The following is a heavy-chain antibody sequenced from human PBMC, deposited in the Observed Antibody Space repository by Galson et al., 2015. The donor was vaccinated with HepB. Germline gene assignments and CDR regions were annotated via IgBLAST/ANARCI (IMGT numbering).Heavy chain of an antibody. D-gene: IGHD3/OR15-3a*01. CDR2: MNGDGTIT. V-gene: IGHV3-74*03. Sequence: SLRLSCAASGFNFSPYWMHWVRQDPTKGLVSVSRMNGDGTITAYADSVRGRFTISRDNAKSTLYLQMDSLRVEDTAVYYCAREDFWVFHWGQGTLVTVSS. CDR1: GFNFSPYW. CDR3: AREDFWVFH. J-gene: IGHJ4*02.